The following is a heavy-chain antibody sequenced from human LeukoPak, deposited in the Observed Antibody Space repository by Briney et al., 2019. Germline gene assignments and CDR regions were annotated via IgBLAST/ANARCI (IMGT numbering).Heavy chain of an antibody. CDR1: GFTFSSYA. D-gene: IGHD1-26*01. CDR3: ARTSRGGNELSGSYSPYYYYYGMDV. CDR2: ISYDGSNK. J-gene: IGHJ6*02. Sequence: GGSLRLSCAASGFTFSSYAMHWVRQAPGKGLEWVAVISYDGSNKYYADSVKGRFTISRDNSKNTLYLQMNSLRAEDTAVYYCARTSRGGNELSGSYSPYYYYYGMDVWGQGTTVTVSS. V-gene: IGHV3-30-3*01.